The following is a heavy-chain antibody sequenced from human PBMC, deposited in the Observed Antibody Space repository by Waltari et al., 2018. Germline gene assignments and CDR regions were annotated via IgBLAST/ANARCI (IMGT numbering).Heavy chain of an antibody. D-gene: IGHD6-13*01. CDR1: GYTISSGYY. Sequence: QVQLQESGPGLVKPSETLSLTCAVSGYTISSGYYWGWIRQPPGKGLEWIGSIYHSGSTYYNPSLKSRVTISVDTSKNQFSLKLSSVTAADTAVYYCARYSSSWPIDYLDYWGQGTLVTVSS. CDR2: IYHSGST. J-gene: IGHJ4*02. CDR3: ARYSSSWPIDYLDY. V-gene: IGHV4-38-2*01.